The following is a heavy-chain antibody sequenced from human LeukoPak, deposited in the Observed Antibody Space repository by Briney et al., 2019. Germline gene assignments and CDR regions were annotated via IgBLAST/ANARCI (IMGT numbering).Heavy chain of an antibody. Sequence: ASVKVSCKASGYTFTSYGISWVRQAPGQGLECMGWISAYNGNTNYAQKLQGRVTMTTDTSTSTAYMELRSLRSDDTAVYYCARDRCSSTSCYDDYWGQGTLVTVSS. J-gene: IGHJ4*02. CDR1: GYTFTSYG. CDR2: ISAYNGNT. V-gene: IGHV1-18*01. D-gene: IGHD2-2*01. CDR3: ARDRCSSTSCYDDY.